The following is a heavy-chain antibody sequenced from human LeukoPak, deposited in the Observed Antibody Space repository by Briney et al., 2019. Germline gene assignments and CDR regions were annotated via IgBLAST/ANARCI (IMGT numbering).Heavy chain of an antibody. V-gene: IGHV3-30*02. Sequence: PGRSLRLSCTASEFTFGDFAISWVRQAPGKGLEWVAFIRYDGSNKYYADSVKGRFTISRDNSKNTLYLQMDSLRAEDTAVYYCAKGDGTRRMVRGVILPDYWGQGTLVTVSS. CDR2: IRYDGSNK. D-gene: IGHD3-10*01. CDR3: AKGDGTRRMVRGVILPDY. CDR1: EFTFGDFA. J-gene: IGHJ4*02.